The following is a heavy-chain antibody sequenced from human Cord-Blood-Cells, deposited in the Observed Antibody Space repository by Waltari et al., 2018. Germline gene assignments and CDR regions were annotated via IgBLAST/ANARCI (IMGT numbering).Heavy chain of an antibody. Sequence: QVKLVQSGAEVKKPGSSVKVSCKASGGTFSSYAISWVRQAPGQGLEWMGGIIPSLGTANYAQKFQGRVTITADESTSTAYMELSSLGSEDTAVYYCARGRTTGTTRAFDIWGQGTMVTVSS. V-gene: IGHV1-69*12. CDR2: IIPSLGTA. D-gene: IGHD1-1*01. J-gene: IGHJ3*02. CDR3: ARGRTTGTTRAFDI. CDR1: GGTFSSYA.